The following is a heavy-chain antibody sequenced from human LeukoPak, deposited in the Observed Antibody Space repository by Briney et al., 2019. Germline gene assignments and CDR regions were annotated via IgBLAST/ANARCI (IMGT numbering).Heavy chain of an antibody. Sequence: GGSLRLSCAASGFTFSSYSMNWVRHAPGKGLEWVSSISSSSSYIYYADSVKRRFTISRDNAKNSLYLQMNSLRAEDTAVYYCARGGEDIVLMVYAPDYYYGMDVWGQGTTVTVSS. J-gene: IGHJ6*02. D-gene: IGHD2-8*01. CDR3: ARGGEDIVLMVYAPDYYYGMDV. CDR1: GFTFSSYS. V-gene: IGHV3-21*01. CDR2: ISSSSSYI.